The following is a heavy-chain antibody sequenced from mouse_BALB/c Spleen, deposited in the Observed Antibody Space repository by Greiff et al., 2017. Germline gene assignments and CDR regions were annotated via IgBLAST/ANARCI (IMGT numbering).Heavy chain of an antibody. CDR3: ARQRGLAYYYAMDY. V-gene: IGHV5-12-2*01. J-gene: IGHJ4*01. Sequence: EVKLMESGGGLVQPGGSLKLSCAASGFTFSSYTMSWVRQTPEKRLEWVAYISNGGGSTYYPDTVKGRFTISRDNAKNTLYLQMNSLKSEDTAMYYCARQRGLAYYYAMDYWGQGTSVTVSS. CDR2: ISNGGGST. CDR1: GFTFSSYT. D-gene: IGHD1-1*01.